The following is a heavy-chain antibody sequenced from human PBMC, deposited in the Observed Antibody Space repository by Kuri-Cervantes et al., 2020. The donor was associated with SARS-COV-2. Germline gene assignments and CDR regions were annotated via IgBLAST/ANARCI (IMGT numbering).Heavy chain of an antibody. CDR2: IYTSGST. J-gene: IGHJ4*02. CDR1: GGSISSYY. CDR3: ARDPRAVAGFDS. Sequence: SETLSLTCTVSGGSISSYYWSWIRQPAGKGLEWIGRIYTSGSTNYNPSLKSRVSISVDTSKNQLSLKLSTVTAADTAVYYCARDPRAVAGFDSWGQGTLVTVSS. V-gene: IGHV4-4*07. D-gene: IGHD6-13*01.